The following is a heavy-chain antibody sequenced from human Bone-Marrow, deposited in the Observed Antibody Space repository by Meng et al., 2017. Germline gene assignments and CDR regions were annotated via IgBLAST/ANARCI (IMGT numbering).Heavy chain of an antibody. J-gene: IGHJ4*02. D-gene: IGHD5-18*01. V-gene: IGHV3-9*01. CDR2: ISWNSGSI. CDR1: GFTFDDYA. CDR3: AKGVNRGYSYGYVIDY. Sequence: SLKIPCAASGFTFDDYAMHWVRQAPGKGLEWVSGISWNSGSIGYADSVKGRFTISRDNAQNSLYLQMNSLRAEDTALYYCAKGVNRGYSYGYVIDYWGQGTLVTVSS.